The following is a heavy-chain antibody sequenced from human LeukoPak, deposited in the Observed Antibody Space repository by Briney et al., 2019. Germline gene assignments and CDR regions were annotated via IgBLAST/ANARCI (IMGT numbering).Heavy chain of an antibody. CDR2: IRYDGSNK. Sequence: GGTLRLSCAASGFTFSSYGMHWVRQAPGKGLEWVAFIRYDGSNKYYADSVKGRFTISRDNSKNTLYLQMKSLRAEDTAVYYCAKGGGYEAQYYYYYLDVWGKGTTVTISS. CDR3: AKGGGYEAQYYYYYLDV. J-gene: IGHJ6*03. CDR1: GFTFSSYG. D-gene: IGHD5-12*01. V-gene: IGHV3-30*02.